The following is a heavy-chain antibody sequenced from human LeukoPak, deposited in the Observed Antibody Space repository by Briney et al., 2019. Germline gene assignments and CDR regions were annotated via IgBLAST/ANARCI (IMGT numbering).Heavy chain of an antibody. CDR2: ISWNSGSI. Sequence: PGGSLRLSCAASGFTFDDYAMHWVRQAPGKGLEWVSGISWNSGSIGYADSVKGRFTISRDNAKNSLYLQMNSLRAEDTAVYYCARGGYSYGYYYYWGQGTLVTVSS. D-gene: IGHD5-18*01. V-gene: IGHV3-9*01. J-gene: IGHJ4*02. CDR3: ARGGYSYGYYYY. CDR1: GFTFDDYA.